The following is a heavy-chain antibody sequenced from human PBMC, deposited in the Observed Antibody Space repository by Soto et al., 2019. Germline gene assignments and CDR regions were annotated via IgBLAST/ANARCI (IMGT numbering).Heavy chain of an antibody. D-gene: IGHD5-12*01. V-gene: IGHV6-1*01. CDR1: GDSVSSNSAA. CDR3: ARGGMVATRGPYYGMDV. CDR2: TYYRSKWYN. Sequence: SQTLSLTCAISGDSVSSNSAAWNWIRQSPSRGLEWLGRTYYRSKWYNDYAVSVKSRITINPDTSKNQFSLQLNSVTPEDTAVYYCARGGMVATRGPYYGMDVWGQGTTVTVS. J-gene: IGHJ6*02.